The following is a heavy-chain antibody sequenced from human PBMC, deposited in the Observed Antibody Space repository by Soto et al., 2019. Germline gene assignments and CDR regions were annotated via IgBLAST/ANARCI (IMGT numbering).Heavy chain of an antibody. D-gene: IGHD2-15*01. J-gene: IGHJ5*02. V-gene: IGHV4-34*01. CDR3: ARRSLIVVVVAATGLAKGGWFDP. CDR1: GGSFSGYY. CDR2: INHSGST. Sequence: QVQLQQWGAGLLKPSETLSLTCAVYGGSFSGYYWSWIRQPPGKGLEWIGEINHSGSTNYNPSLKSRVTISVDTSKTQFSLKLSSVTAADTAVYYCARRSLIVVVVAATGLAKGGWFDPWGQGTLVTVSS.